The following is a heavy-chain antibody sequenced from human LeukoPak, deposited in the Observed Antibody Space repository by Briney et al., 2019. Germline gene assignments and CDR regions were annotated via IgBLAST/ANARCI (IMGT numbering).Heavy chain of an antibody. CDR3: ARGAEGGDFYSCLTADYYYGMDV. D-gene: IGHD2-21*02. CDR1: GYTFTSYY. CDR2: INPSGGST. J-gene: IGHJ6*02. Sequence: ASVKVSCKASGYTFTSYYMHWVRQTPGQGLEWMGIINPSGGSTSYAQKFQGRVTMTRDTSTSTVYMELSSLRSEDTAVYYCARGAEGGDFYSCLTADYYYGMDVWGQGTTVTVSS. V-gene: IGHV1-46*01.